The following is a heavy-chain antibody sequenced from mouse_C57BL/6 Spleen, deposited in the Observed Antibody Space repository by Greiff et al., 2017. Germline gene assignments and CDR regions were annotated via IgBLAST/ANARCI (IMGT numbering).Heavy chain of an antibody. CDR2: IDPSDSET. V-gene: IGHV1-52*01. CDR3: ARRDGSSFDY. D-gene: IGHD1-1*01. Sequence: VKLQQPGAELVRPGSSVKLSCKASGYTFTSYWMHWVKQRPIQGLEWIGNIDPSDSETHYNQKFKDKATLTVDKSSSTAYMQLSSLTSEDSAVYYCARRDGSSFDYWGQGTTLTVSS. J-gene: IGHJ2*01. CDR1: GYTFTSYW.